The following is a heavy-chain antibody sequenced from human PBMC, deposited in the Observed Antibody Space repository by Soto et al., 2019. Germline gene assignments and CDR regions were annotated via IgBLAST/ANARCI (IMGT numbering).Heavy chain of an antibody. V-gene: IGHV1-69*13. D-gene: IGHD5-12*01. J-gene: IGHJ6*02. CDR2: SIPMCGRA. CDR1: GGTFSSYA. Sequence: ASVKVSCKASGGTFSSYAISWVRQAAGQGREWMGGSIPMCGRANYAQKFQGRVTITADQPTSPAYLQPSSLRSEDTAVSSCARDESTRYRGYGAPGYYGMDVWGPGTTVTVS. CDR3: ARDESTRYRGYGAPGYYGMDV.